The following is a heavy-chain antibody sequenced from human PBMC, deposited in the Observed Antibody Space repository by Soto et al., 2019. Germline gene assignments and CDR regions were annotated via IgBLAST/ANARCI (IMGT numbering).Heavy chain of an antibody. J-gene: IGHJ5*02. CDR1: GGSISSGDYY. Sequence: SETLSLTCTVFGGSISSGDYYWSWIRQPPGKGLEWIGYIYYSGSTYYNPSLKRRVTISVDTSKNQFSQKLSSVTAADTAVYYWARRNWFDPWCQGTLVTVSS. V-gene: IGHV4-30-4*01. CDR3: ARRNWFDP. CDR2: IYYSGST.